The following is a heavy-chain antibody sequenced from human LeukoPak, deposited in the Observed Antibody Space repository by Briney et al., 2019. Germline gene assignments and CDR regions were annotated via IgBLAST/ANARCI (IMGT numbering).Heavy chain of an antibody. J-gene: IGHJ6*03. V-gene: IGHV4-59*01. CDR3: ATILPVNYYMDV. Sequence: SETLSLTCTVAAGSISSSYWSWIRQPLGKGPESIGYIYYNGHTNYNPSLKSRVTISVDTSKNQFTLKLSSVTAADTAVYYCATILPVNYYMDVWGKGTTVTVSS. CDR2: IYYNGHT. CDR1: AGSISSSY. D-gene: IGHD2-21*01.